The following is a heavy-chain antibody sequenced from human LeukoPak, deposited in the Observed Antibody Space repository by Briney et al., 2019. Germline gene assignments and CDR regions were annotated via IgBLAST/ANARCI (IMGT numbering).Heavy chain of an antibody. J-gene: IGHJ3*02. CDR3: ARYGSRRAFDI. CDR2: LSSSSITI. Sequence: GGSLRLSCAASGFTSSDYAMSWVRQAPGKGLEWLSYLSSSSITIYYADSVQGRFTISRDNAENSLHLQMNSLRAEDTAVYYCARYGSRRAFDIWGQGTMVTVSS. D-gene: IGHD3-10*01. V-gene: IGHV3-48*01. CDR1: GFTSSDYA.